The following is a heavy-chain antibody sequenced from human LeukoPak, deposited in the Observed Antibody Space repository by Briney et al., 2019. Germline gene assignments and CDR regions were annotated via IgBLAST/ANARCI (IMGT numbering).Heavy chain of an antibody. CDR1: GFIFNTYV. D-gene: IGHD6-25*01. Sequence: PGGSLRLSCAASGFIFNTYVMHWVRQAPGKGLEWLAFIRSDGINKNYADSVKGRFTISRDNTKNSLYLQMNSLKTEDTAVYYCTTSSRSSDDAFDIWGQGTMVTVSS. V-gene: IGHV3-30*02. J-gene: IGHJ3*02. CDR3: TTSSRSSDDAFDI. CDR2: IRSDGINK.